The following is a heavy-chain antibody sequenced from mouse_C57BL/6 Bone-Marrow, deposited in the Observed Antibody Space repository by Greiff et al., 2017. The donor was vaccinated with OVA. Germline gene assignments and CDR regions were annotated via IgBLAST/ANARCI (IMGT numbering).Heavy chain of an antibody. CDR3: AREWGFAY. J-gene: IGHJ3*01. Sequence: EVQLVESGGGLVKPGGSLKLSCAASGFTFSSYAMSWVRQTPEKRLEWVTTISDGGSYTYYPDNVKGRFTISRDNAKNNLYLQMSHLKSEDTAMYYCAREWGFAYWGQGNLVTVSA. CDR2: ISDGGSYT. V-gene: IGHV5-4*01. CDR1: GFTFSSYA.